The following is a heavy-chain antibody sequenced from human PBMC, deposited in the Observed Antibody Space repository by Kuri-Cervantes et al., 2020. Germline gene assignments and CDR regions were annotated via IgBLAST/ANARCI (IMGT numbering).Heavy chain of an antibody. CDR3: TTRITMIVGLRDY. CDR2: INVDGSST. CDR1: GFTFSNYW. V-gene: IGHV3-74*01. D-gene: IGHD3-22*01. Sequence: GGSLRLSCAASGFTFSNYWMHWVRQPPGKGLVWVSRINVDGSSTSYADSVKGRFTISRDDSKNTAYLQMNSLKTEDTAVYYCTTRITMIVGLRDYWGQGTLVTVSS. J-gene: IGHJ4*02.